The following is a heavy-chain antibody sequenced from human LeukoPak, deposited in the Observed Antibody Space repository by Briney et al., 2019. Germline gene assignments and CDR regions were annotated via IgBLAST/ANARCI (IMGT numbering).Heavy chain of an antibody. D-gene: IGHD2-21*02. V-gene: IGHV3-30*02. CDR2: IRHDGTIK. Sequence: GVSLRLSCAASGFMFSNYAMHWVRQAPGQGLDWVAFIRHDGTIKYYGDSVQGRFTISRDNSMNTLYLQLNSLRTDDAAVYYCARGDCSGDCYHPLYYWGQGSLVTVSS. CDR1: GFMFSNYA. J-gene: IGHJ4*01. CDR3: ARGDCSGDCYHPLYY.